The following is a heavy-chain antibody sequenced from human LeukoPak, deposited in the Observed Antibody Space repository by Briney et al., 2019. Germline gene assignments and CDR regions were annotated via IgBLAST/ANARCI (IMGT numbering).Heavy chain of an antibody. D-gene: IGHD6-13*01. CDR3: ARMAAAVYNWFDP. Sequence: NSSETLSLTCAVSGGSIGSGGYSWSWIRQPPGKGLEWIGYIYHSGSTYYNPSLKSRVTISVDRSKNQFSLKLSSVTAADTAVYYCARMAAAVYNWFDPWGQGTLVTVSS. CDR2: IYHSGST. J-gene: IGHJ5*02. V-gene: IGHV4-30-2*01. CDR1: GGSIGSGGYS.